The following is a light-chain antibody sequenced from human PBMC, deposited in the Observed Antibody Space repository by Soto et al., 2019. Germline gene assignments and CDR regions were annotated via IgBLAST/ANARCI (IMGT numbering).Light chain of an antibody. J-gene: IGLJ3*02. CDR1: NSDVGSHKY. Sequence: QSALTQPASVSGSPGQSIAISCTGINSDVGSHKYISWYRQDPGKAPKLLIYEVNNRPSGVSNRFSGSKSGNTASLTISGLQAEDEGDYYCSRNTNTTSLRVFGGGTKLTVL. CDR3: SRNTNTTSLRV. V-gene: IGLV2-14*01. CDR2: EVN.